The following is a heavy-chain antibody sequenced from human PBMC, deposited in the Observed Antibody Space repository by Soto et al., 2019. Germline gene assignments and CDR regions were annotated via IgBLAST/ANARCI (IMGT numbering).Heavy chain of an antibody. CDR3: ARVRGVAVAGTSWFDP. D-gene: IGHD6-19*01. CDR2: ISAYNGNT. J-gene: IGHJ5*02. Sequence: ASVKVSCKASGYTFTSYGISWVRQAPGQGLEWMGWISAYNGNTNYAQKLQGRVTMTTDTSTSTAYMGLRSLRSDDTAVYYCARVRGVAVAGTSWFDPWGQGTLVTVSS. CDR1: GYTFTSYG. V-gene: IGHV1-18*01.